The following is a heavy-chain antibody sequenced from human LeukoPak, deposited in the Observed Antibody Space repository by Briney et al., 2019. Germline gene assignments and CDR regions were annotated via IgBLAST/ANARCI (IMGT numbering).Heavy chain of an antibody. D-gene: IGHD6-13*01. CDR3: ARDLGIAAAGTGGYFDY. CDR1: GGSISSGGYY. Sequence: SQTLSLTCTVSGGSISSGGYYWSWIRQPPGKGLEWIGSIYYSGSTYYNPSLKSRVTISVDTSKNQFSLKLSSVTAADTAVYYCARDLGIAAAGTGGYFDYWGQGTLVTVSS. CDR2: IYYSGST. J-gene: IGHJ4*02. V-gene: IGHV4-39*07.